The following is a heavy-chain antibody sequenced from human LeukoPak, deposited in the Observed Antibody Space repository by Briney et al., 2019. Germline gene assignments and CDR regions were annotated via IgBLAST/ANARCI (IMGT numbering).Heavy chain of an antibody. CDR3: ASAYDFWSGYYSYYFDY. CDR1: GFTFSSYL. D-gene: IGHD3-3*01. J-gene: IGHJ4*02. CDR2: IKQDGSEK. Sequence: GGSLRLSCAASGFTFSSYLMSWVRQAPGKGLEWVANIKQDGSEKYYVDSVKGRFTISRDNAKNSLYLQMNSLRAEDTAVYYCASAYDFWSGYYSYYFDYWGQGTLVTVSS. V-gene: IGHV3-7*01.